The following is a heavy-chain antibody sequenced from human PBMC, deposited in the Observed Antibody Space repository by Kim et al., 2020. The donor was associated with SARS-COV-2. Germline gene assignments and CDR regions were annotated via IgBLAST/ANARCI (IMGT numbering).Heavy chain of an antibody. CDR3: ARDGISPTIFGVVIGYSPHYYYGMDV. V-gene: IGHV3-7*01. CDR2: IKQDGSEK. Sequence: GGSLRLSCAASGFTFSSYWMSWVRQAPGKGLEWVANIKQDGSEKYYVDSVKGRFTISRDNAKNSLYLQMNSLIAEDTAVYYCARDGISPTIFGVVIGYSPHYYYGMDVWGQGTTVTVSS. CDR1: GFTFSSYW. D-gene: IGHD3-3*01. J-gene: IGHJ6*02.